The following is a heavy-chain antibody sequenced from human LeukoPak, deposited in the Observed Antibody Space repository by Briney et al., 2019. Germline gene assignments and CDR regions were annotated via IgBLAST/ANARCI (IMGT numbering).Heavy chain of an antibody. CDR1: GDSVSSNSAA. V-gene: IGHV6-1*01. CDR3: ARDTGSSNFHY. D-gene: IGHD6-13*01. Sequence: SQTLSLTCAISGDSVSSNSAAWSWSRQSPSRGLEWLGRIYYRSKWYNDYALSVKSRITINPDTSNNRFSLHLNSVTPEDTALYYCARDTGSSNFHYWGQGTLVTVSS. CDR2: IYYRSKWYN. J-gene: IGHJ4*02.